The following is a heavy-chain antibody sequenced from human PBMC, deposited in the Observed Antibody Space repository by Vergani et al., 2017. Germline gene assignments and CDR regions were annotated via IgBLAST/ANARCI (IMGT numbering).Heavy chain of an antibody. CDR3: ASRDITIFGVVIIRAYYYYGMDV. CDR2: MNPNSGNT. V-gene: IGHV1-8*03. D-gene: IGHD3-3*01. J-gene: IGHJ6*02. CDR1: GYTFTSYD. Sequence: QVQLVQSGAEVKKPGASVKVSCKASGYTFTSYDINWVRQATGQGLEWMGWMNPNSGNTGYAQKFQGRVTITRNTSISTAYMELSSLRSEDTAVYYCASRDITIFGVVIIRAYYYYGMDVWGQGTTVTVSS.